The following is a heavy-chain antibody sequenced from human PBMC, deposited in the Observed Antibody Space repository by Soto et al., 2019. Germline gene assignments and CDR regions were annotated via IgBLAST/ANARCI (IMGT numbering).Heavy chain of an antibody. J-gene: IGHJ5*02. CDR3: YHGSGSYYWDVWFDP. V-gene: IGHV4-39*01. D-gene: IGHD3-10*01. CDR2: IYYSGST. CDR1: GGSISSSSYY. Sequence: SETLSLTCTVSGGSISSSSYYWGWIRQPPGKGLEWIGSIYYSGSTYYNPSLKSRVTISVDTSKNQFSLKLSSVTAADTFVYYCYHGSGSYYWDVWFDPWGQGTLVTVSS.